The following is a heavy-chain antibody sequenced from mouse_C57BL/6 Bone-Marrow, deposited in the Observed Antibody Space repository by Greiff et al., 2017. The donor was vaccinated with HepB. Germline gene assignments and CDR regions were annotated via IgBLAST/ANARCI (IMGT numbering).Heavy chain of an antibody. J-gene: IGHJ2*01. CDR3: ARRGFYYGSSDAVYFDY. Sequence: VQLQQSGPELVKPGASVKIPCKASGYTFTDYNMDWVKQSPGKSLEWIGDINPNNGGTIYNQKFKGKATLTVDKSSSTAYMELRSLTSEDTAVYYCARRGFYYGSSDAVYFDYWGQGTTLTVSS. CDR2: INPNNGGT. CDR1: GYTFTDYN. D-gene: IGHD1-1*01. V-gene: IGHV1-18*01.